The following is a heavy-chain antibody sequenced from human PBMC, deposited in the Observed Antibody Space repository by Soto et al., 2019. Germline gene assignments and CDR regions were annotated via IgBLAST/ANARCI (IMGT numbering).Heavy chain of an antibody. Sequence: QITLKESGPTLVTPTQALTLTCSFSGFSLSTGGRGVGWIRQPPGKALEWLAGIYWNDDKRFSPSLKSRLTISKDTSKNQVVLTMTNMDPVDTATYYCAHRGYGDYPRDNWFDPWGQGTLVTVSS. V-gene: IGHV2-5*01. D-gene: IGHD4-17*01. J-gene: IGHJ5*02. CDR1: GFSLSTGGRG. CDR3: AHRGYGDYPRDNWFDP. CDR2: IYWNDDK.